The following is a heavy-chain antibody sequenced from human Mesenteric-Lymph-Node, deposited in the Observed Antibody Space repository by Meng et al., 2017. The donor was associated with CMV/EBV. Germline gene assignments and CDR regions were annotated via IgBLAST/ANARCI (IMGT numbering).Heavy chain of an antibody. D-gene: IGHD4-11*01. J-gene: IGHJ4*02. CDR1: EFTFSSYE. V-gene: IGHV3-48*03. CDR3: ARGDDYSNY. Sequence: GGSLRLSCAASEFTFSSYEMNWVRQAPGKGLEWVSYISPSGSTIHYADSVKGRFTISRDNAKNSVYLQMNSLRAEDTAVYYCARGDDYSNYWGQGTLVTVSS. CDR2: ISPSGSTI.